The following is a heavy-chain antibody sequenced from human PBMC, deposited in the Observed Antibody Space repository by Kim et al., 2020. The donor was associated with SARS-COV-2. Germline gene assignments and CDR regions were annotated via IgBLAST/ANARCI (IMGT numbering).Heavy chain of an antibody. CDR1: GYTFSSYG. J-gene: IGHJ4*02. CDR3: ARVSYFFGSGRPGFDY. D-gene: IGHD3-10*01. Sequence: ASVKVSCKTSGYTFSSYGISWVRQAPGQGLEWFAWISGYNGRTDYTQKLPGRITVTTDTTTDTGYMELRNLRYDDTAVYFCARVSYFFGSGRPGFDYCGQ. CDR2: ISGYNGRT. V-gene: IGHV1-18*01.